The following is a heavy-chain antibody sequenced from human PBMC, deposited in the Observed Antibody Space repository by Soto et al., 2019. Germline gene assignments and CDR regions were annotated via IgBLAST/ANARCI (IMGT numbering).Heavy chain of an antibody. J-gene: IGHJ5*02. Sequence: SVKVSCKASGGTFSSYAISWVRQAPGQGLEWMGGIIPIFGTANYAQKFQGRVTITADESTSTAYMELSSLRSEDTAVYYCARSPYDPAAMIVENWFDPWGQGTLGTVSA. V-gene: IGHV1-69*13. CDR3: ARSPYDPAAMIVENWFDP. CDR2: IIPIFGTA. D-gene: IGHD3-22*01. CDR1: GGTFSSYA.